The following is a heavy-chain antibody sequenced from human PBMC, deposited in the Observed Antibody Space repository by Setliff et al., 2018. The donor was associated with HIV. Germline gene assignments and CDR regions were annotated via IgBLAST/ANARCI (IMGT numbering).Heavy chain of an antibody. V-gene: IGHV1-69*05. Sequence: SVKVSCKASGGTFSSYPISWVRQAPGQGLEWMGGIIPIFGTTHYAQKFQGRVNMTRDTSISTTYMELSSLRSEETAIYYCARDPYGYCTTTTCYVPGYWGQGTLVTVLL. CDR2: IIPIFGTT. CDR3: ARDPYGYCTTTTCYVPGY. CDR1: GGTFSSYP. J-gene: IGHJ4*02. D-gene: IGHD2-2*03.